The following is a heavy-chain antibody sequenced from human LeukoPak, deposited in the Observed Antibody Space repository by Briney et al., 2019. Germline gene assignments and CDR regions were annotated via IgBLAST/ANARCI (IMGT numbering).Heavy chain of an antibody. Sequence: GGSLRLPCAASGFTFSSYAMSWVRQAPGKGLEWVSAISGSGGSTFYADSVKGRFTISRDNSKNTLYLQMNSLRAEDTAVYYCAKDYYRDSSSCYTLDYWGQGTLVTVSS. CDR1: GFTFSSYA. J-gene: IGHJ4*02. CDR2: ISGSGGST. D-gene: IGHD6-13*01. CDR3: AKDYYRDSSSCYTLDY. V-gene: IGHV3-23*01.